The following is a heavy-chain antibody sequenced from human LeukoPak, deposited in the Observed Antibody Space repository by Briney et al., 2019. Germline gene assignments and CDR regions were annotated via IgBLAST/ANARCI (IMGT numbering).Heavy chain of an antibody. D-gene: IGHD4-17*01. CDR2: ISYDGSNK. J-gene: IGHJ4*02. Sequence: PGGSLRLSCAASGFTFSSYAMHWVRQAPGKGLEWVAVISYDGSNKYYADSVKGRLTISRDNSKNTLYLQMNSLRAEDTAVYYCARWDSTVSSDYWGQGTLVTVSS. V-gene: IGHV3-30*04. CDR3: ARWDSTVSSDY. CDR1: GFTFSSYA.